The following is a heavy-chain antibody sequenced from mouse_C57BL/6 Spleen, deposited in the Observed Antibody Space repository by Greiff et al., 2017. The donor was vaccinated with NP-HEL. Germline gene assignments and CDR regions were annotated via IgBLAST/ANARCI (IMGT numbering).Heavy chain of an antibody. V-gene: IGHV1-66*01. CDR3: ARRYDYIDY. D-gene: IGHD2-3*01. CDR1: GYSFTSYY. Sequence: QVQLKQSGPELVKPGASVKISCKASGYSFTSYYIHWVKQRPGQGLEWIGWIYPGSGNTKYNEKFKGKATLTADTSSSTAYMQLSSLTYEDTAVYYCARRYDYIDYWGQGTTLTVSS. CDR2: IYPGSGNT. J-gene: IGHJ2*01.